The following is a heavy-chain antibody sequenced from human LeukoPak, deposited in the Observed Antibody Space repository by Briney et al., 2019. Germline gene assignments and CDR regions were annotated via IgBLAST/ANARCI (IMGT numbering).Heavy chain of an antibody. CDR1: GGSISSGSYY. CDR2: IYTSGST. CDR3: ARRVGVSYDIVVVPANNWFDP. D-gene: IGHD2-2*01. J-gene: IGHJ5*02. Sequence: PSETLSLTCTVSGGSISSGSYYWSWIRQPAGKGLEWIGRIYTSGSTNYNPSLKSRVTISVDTSKNQFSLKLSSVTAADTAVYYCARRVGVSYDIVVVPANNWFDPWGQGTLVTVSS. V-gene: IGHV4-61*02.